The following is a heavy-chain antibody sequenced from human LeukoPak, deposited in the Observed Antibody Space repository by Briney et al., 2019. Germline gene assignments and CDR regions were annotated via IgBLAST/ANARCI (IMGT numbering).Heavy chain of an antibody. CDR3: SRSLDY. V-gene: IGHV3-7*01. Sequence: GGSLRLSCAASGFPFSDYWMDWVRQAPGKGMEWVANIKQDGSEGYYADSVKGRFTISRDNAKGSLYLQMNSLRVEDTAVYYCSRSLDYWGQGALVTVSS. J-gene: IGHJ4*02. CDR2: IKQDGSEG. CDR1: GFPFSDYW.